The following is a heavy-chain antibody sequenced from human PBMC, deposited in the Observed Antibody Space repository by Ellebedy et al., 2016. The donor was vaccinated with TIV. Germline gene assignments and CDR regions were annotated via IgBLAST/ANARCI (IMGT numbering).Heavy chain of an antibody. CDR3: ARIGHYYDSSGYYWDY. CDR2: IDWDDDK. CDR1: GFSLSTSGMC. V-gene: IGHV2-70*11. Sequence: SGPTLVKPTPTLTLTCTFSGFSLSTSGMCVSWIRQPPGKALEWLARIDWDDDKYYSTSLKTRLTISKDTSKNQVVLTMTNMDPVDTATYYCARIGHYYDSSGYYWDYWGQGTLVTVSS. D-gene: IGHD3-22*01. J-gene: IGHJ4*02.